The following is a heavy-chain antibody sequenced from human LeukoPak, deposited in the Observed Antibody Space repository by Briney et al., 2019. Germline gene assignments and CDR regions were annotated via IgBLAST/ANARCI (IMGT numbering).Heavy chain of an antibody. D-gene: IGHD3-9*01. J-gene: IGHJ3*02. CDR2: IYPGDSDT. V-gene: IGHV5-51*01. Sequence: GASLKISCKGSGYSFTSYWIGWVRQMPGKGLEWMGIIYPGDSDTRYSPSFQGQVTISADKSISTAYLQWSSLKASDTAMYYCARHPPDYDILTGYAFDIWGQGTMVTVSS. CDR3: ARHPPDYDILTGYAFDI. CDR1: GYSFTSYW.